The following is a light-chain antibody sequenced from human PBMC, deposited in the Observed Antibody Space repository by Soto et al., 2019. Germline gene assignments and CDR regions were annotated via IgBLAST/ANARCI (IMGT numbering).Light chain of an antibody. CDR1: SSDVGTYNL. CDR2: EVD. J-gene: IGLJ3*02. CDR3: CSYAGSGTPVV. Sequence: QPVLTQPASVSGSPGQSITISCTGTSSDVGTYNLVSWYQQHPGEAPKLMIYEVDKRPSGVSNRFSGSKSDNTASLTISGLQAEDEANYYCCSYAGSGTPVVFGGGTKLTVL. V-gene: IGLV2-23*02.